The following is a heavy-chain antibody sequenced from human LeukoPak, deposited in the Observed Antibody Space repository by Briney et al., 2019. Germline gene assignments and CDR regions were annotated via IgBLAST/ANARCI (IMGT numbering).Heavy chain of an antibody. V-gene: IGHV3-23*01. CDR3: AKDPQGYSSGWYDY. J-gene: IGHJ4*02. D-gene: IGHD6-19*01. CDR1: GFTFSSYA. CDR2: ISGSGGNT. Sequence: GGSLRLSCAASGFTFSSYAMSWVRQAPGKGLEWVSAISGSGGNTYYADSVKGRITISRDNSKNTLYLQMNSLRAEDTAVYYCAKDPQGYSSGWYDYWGQGTLVTVSS.